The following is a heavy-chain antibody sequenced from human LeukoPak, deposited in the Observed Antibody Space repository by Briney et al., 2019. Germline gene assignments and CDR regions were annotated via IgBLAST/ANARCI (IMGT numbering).Heavy chain of an antibody. CDR3: AIPGANTVTTLDY. V-gene: IGHV4-34*01. Sequence: SETLSLTCAVYGGSFSGYYWSWIRQPPEKGLEWIGEINHSGSTNYNPSLKSRVTISVDTSKNQFSLKLSSVTAADTAVYYCAIPGANTVTTLDYWGQGTLVTVSS. J-gene: IGHJ4*02. CDR2: INHSGST. D-gene: IGHD4-17*01. CDR1: GGSFSGYY.